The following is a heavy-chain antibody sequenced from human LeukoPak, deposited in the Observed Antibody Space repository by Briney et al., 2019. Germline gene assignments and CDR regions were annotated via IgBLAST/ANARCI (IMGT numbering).Heavy chain of an antibody. CDR1: GFTFSSYA. CDR2: ISGSGGST. V-gene: IGHV3-23*01. CDR3: AKEPLSIAAAGNWFDP. Sequence: GGSLRLSCAASGFTFSSYAMSWVRQAPGKGLEWVSAISGSGGSTYYADSVKGRFTISRDNSKNTLYLQMNSLRAEDTAVYYRAKEPLSIAAAGNWFDPWGQGTLVTVSP. J-gene: IGHJ5*02. D-gene: IGHD6-13*01.